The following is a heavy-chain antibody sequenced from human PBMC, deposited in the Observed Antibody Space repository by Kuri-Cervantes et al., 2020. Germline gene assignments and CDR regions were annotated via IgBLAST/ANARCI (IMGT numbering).Heavy chain of an antibody. CDR3: ARERSGYSYGHKFYYFDY. CDR1: GFTFSSYW. Sequence: GESLKISCAASGFTFSSYWMSWVRQAPGKGLEWVANIKQDGSEKYYVDSVKGRFTISRDNAKNSLYLKMNSLGAEDTAVYYCARERSGYSYGHKFYYFDYWGQGTLVTVSS. D-gene: IGHD5-18*01. V-gene: IGHV3-7*01. J-gene: IGHJ4*02. CDR2: IKQDGSEK.